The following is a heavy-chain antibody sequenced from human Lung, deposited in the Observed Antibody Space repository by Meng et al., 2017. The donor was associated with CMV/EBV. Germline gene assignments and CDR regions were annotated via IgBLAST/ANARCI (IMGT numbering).Heavy chain of an antibody. CDR3: ATQAPPGITDKDYFYYGMHV. Sequence: GESLKISCAVSGFIVSSKYMTWVRQTPGKGLEWVSIIYTGGSASYADSVKGRFTISRDNSKNTLYLQMNSLRAEDTAVYYCATQAPPGITDKDYFYYGMHVWGQGTTVTVSS. V-gene: IGHV3-53*01. J-gene: IGHJ6*02. D-gene: IGHD1-14*01. CDR2: IYTGGSA. CDR1: GFIVSSKY.